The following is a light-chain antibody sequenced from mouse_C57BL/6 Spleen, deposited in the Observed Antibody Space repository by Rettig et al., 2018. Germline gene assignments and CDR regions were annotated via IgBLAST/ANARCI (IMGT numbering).Light chain of an antibody. CDR1: QNINVW. V-gene: IGKV10-94*01. J-gene: IGKJ2*01. Sequence: DIQMNQSPSSLSASLGDTITITCHASQNINVWLSWYQQKPGNIPKLLLYKASNLHTGVPSRFSGSGSGTGFTLNISSLQPEDIATYYCQQGQSYPYTFGGGTKLEIK. CDR2: KAS. CDR3: QQGQSYPYT.